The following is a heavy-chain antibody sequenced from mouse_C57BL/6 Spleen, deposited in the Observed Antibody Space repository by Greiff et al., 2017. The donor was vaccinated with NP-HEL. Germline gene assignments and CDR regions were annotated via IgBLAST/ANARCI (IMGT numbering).Heavy chain of an antibody. CDR2: IRSKSNNYAT. J-gene: IGHJ4*01. V-gene: IGHV10-1*01. D-gene: IGHD1-1*01. CDR3: VRQESPDYGSSHYAMDY. Sequence: EVQLVESGGGLVQPKGSLKLSCAASGFSFNTYAMNWVRQAPGKGLDWVARIRSKSNNYATYYADSVKDRFTISRDDSESMLYLQMNNLKTEDTAMYYCVRQESPDYGSSHYAMDYWGQGTSVTVSS. CDR1: GFSFNTYA.